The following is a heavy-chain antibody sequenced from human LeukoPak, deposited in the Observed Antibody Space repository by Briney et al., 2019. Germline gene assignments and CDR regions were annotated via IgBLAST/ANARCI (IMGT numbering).Heavy chain of an antibody. CDR2: VYYSGTT. Sequence: SETLSLTCSVSGGSISLSYYYWGWIRQPPGKALEWIGSVYYSGTTSYNPSLKSRVTISVDMSKNHFSLRLSSVTAADTAVYYCARRGYSYGPFDYWGQGTLVSVSS. V-gene: IGHV4-39*07. J-gene: IGHJ4*02. D-gene: IGHD5-18*01. CDR3: ARRGYSYGPFDY. CDR1: GGSISLSYYY.